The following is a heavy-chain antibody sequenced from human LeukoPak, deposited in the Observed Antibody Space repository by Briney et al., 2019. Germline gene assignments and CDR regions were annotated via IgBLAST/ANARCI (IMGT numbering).Heavy chain of an antibody. D-gene: IGHD3-10*01. Sequence: SETLSVTCAVYGGSFSGYFWSWIRQPPGKGREWIGEVNHSGSTNYNPSLNSRFTISADTSKNHFSLNLSSVTVADTAVYYCATYASERHYWGQGTLVTVSS. V-gene: IGHV4-34*01. J-gene: IGHJ4*02. CDR1: GGSFSGYF. CDR3: ATYASERHY. CDR2: VNHSGST.